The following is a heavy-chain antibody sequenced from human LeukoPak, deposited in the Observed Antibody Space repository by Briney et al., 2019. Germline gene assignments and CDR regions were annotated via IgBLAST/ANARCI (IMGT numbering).Heavy chain of an antibody. J-gene: IGHJ3*01. CDR2: IRGSGAIT. V-gene: IGHV3-23*01. D-gene: IGHD4-17*01. Sequence: GESLRLSCEASGFTFNLYAMMWVRQAPGKGLEWVAAIRGSGAITQYADSVKGRFTISRVNARNTLFLQMNSLRAEDTAVYFCARDPNGDYIGAFEFWGQGTMVTVSS. CDR3: ARDPNGDYIGAFEF. CDR1: GFTFNLYA.